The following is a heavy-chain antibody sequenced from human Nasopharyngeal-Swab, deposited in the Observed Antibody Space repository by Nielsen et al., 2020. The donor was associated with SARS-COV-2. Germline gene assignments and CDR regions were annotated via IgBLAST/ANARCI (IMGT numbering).Heavy chain of an antibody. V-gene: IGHV3-30-3*01. CDR1: GFTFSSYA. J-gene: IGHJ4*02. CDR3: VFLSFGY. Sequence: GESLKISCAASGFTFSSYALHWVRQAPGKGLEWVAVISYDGSNKYYADSVKGRFTISRDNSKNTLYLQMNSLRAEDTAVYYCVFLSFGYWGQGTLVTVSS. D-gene: IGHD3-16*01. CDR2: ISYDGSNK.